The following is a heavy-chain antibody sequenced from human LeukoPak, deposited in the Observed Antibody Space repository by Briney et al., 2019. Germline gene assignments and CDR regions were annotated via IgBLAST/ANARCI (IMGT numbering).Heavy chain of an antibody. J-gene: IGHJ4*02. CDR2: IDNSGST. D-gene: IGHD2-2*01. Sequence: SETLSLTCSVSGDSMSNFYWSWIRQPPGKGLEWIRYIDNSGSTSYNPSLKSRVTISIDTSKNQFSLRLSSVAAADTAVYFCARGLFSTRRESDYWGQGTLVTVSS. V-gene: IGHV4-59*01. CDR3: ARGLFSTRRESDY. CDR1: GDSMSNFY.